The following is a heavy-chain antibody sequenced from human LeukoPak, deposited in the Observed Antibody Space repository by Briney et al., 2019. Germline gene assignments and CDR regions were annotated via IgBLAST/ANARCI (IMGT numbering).Heavy chain of an antibody. CDR1: GFTFSSYA. D-gene: IGHD3-22*01. CDR2: IKQDGSEK. Sequence: GGSLRLSCAASGFTFSSYAMHWVRQAPGKGLEWVANIKQDGSEKYYVDSVKGRFTISRDNAKNSLYLQMNSLRAEDTAVYYCASEVGYYDSSGYYEGWGQGTLVTVSS. V-gene: IGHV3-7*01. CDR3: ASEVGYYDSSGYYEG. J-gene: IGHJ4*02.